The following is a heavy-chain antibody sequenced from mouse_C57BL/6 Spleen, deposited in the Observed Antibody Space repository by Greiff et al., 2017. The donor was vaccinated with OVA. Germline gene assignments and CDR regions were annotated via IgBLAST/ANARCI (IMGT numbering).Heavy chain of an antibody. V-gene: IGHV1-64*01. Sequence: QVQLQQPGAELVKPGASVRLSCKASGYTFTSYWMHWVKQRPGQGLEWIGMIHPNSGSTNYNEKFKSKATLTVDKSSSTAYMQRSSLTSEDSAVYYCAREEGYGNVRGWFAYWGQGTLVTVSA. CDR3: AREEGYGNVRGWFAY. CDR2: IHPNSGST. D-gene: IGHD2-1*01. CDR1: GYTFTSYW. J-gene: IGHJ3*01.